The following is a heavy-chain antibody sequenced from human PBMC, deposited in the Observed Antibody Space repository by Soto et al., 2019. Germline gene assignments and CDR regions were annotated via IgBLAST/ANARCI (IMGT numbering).Heavy chain of an antibody. Sequence: GGSLRLSCAASGFTFSNAWMNWVRQAPGKGLEWVGRIKSKTDGGTTDYAAPVKGRFTISRADSKNTLYLQMNSLKTADTAVYYCTTFKAVAGTAANVDYWGQGTLVTVSS. J-gene: IGHJ4*02. D-gene: IGHD6-19*01. CDR3: TTFKAVAGTAANVDY. CDR2: IKSKTDGGTT. CDR1: GFTFSNAW. V-gene: IGHV3-15*07.